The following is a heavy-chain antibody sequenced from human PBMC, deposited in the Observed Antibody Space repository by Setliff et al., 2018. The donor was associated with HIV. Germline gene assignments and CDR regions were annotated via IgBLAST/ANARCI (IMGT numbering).Heavy chain of an antibody. Sequence: ASVKVSCKASGYTFTSYAINWVRQTPGQSLEWMAWINGGNGDTRYSQKFQGRVTVTGDTSAITAYMELSDLRSEDTAVYYCARDSLPYYYGSGTDSFDIWGQGTMVTVSS. J-gene: IGHJ3*02. CDR1: GYTFTSYA. CDR2: INGGNGDT. D-gene: IGHD3-10*01. V-gene: IGHV1-3*01. CDR3: ARDSLPYYYGSGTDSFDI.